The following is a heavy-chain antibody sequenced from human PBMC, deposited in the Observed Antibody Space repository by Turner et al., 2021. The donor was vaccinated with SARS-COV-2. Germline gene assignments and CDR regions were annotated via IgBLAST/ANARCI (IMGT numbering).Heavy chain of an antibody. CDR3: ARDRDEYYDSANWFDP. V-gene: IGHV3-30-3*01. Sequence: QVQLVESGGGVVQPGRSLRLSCAASGFTFSSYAMHWVRQAPGKGLEWVAVMSYDGNNKYYADSVKGRFTISRDNSKNTLYLQMNSLRAEDTAVYYCARDRDEYYDSANWFDPWGQGTLVTVSS. CDR1: GFTFSSYA. D-gene: IGHD3-22*01. J-gene: IGHJ5*02. CDR2: MSYDGNNK.